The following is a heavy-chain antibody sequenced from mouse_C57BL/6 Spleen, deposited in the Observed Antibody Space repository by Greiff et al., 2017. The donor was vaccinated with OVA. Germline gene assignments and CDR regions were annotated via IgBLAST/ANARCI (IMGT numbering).Heavy chain of an antibody. Sequence: QVQLQQSGAELVRPGTSVKVSCKASGYAFTNYLIEWVKQRPGQGLEWIGVINPGSGGTNYNEKFKGKATLTADKSSSTAYMQLSSLTSEDSAVYFCARGVDYWGKGTTLTVSS. CDR2: INPGSGGT. CDR3: ARGVDY. V-gene: IGHV1-54*01. J-gene: IGHJ2*01. CDR1: GYAFTNYL.